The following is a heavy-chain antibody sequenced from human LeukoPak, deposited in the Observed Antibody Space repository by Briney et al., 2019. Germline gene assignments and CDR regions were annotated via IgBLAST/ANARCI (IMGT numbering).Heavy chain of an antibody. CDR1: GFTFSTYG. D-gene: IGHD3-22*01. J-gene: IGHJ4*02. V-gene: IGHV3-30*18. Sequence: GGSPRLSCAASGFTFSTYGTHWVRQAPGKGLEWVAVISYDGGNKYYADSVKGRFTISRDNSKNTLYLQMNSLRAEDTAVYYCAKDGSWLLRYFDYWGQGTLVTVSS. CDR2: ISYDGGNK. CDR3: AKDGSWLLRYFDY.